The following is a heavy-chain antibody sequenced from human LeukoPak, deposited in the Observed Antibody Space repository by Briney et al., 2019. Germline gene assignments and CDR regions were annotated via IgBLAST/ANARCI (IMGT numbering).Heavy chain of an antibody. CDR1: DFTFSSYA. CDR2: ISGSGGST. V-gene: IGHV3-23*01. D-gene: IGHD1-26*01. J-gene: IGHJ4*02. CDR3: AKDRVGAMPMNFLDY. Sequence: RGSLTLSCVASDFTFSSYAMNWVRQAPGKGLEWVSAISGSGGSTYYADSVKGRFTISRDNSKNTLNLQLNSLRAEDTALYYCAKDRVGAMPMNFLDYWGQGSPAIVSS.